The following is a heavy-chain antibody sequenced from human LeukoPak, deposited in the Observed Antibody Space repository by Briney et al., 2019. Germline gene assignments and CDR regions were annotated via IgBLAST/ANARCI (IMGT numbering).Heavy chain of an antibody. CDR1: GGSFSGYY. Sequence: PLETLSLTCAVYGGSFSGYYWSWIRQPPGKGLEWIGEINHSGSTNYNPSLKSRVTISVDTSKNQFSLKLSSVTAADTAVYYCARHGGDLGYCSSSICYDDWYFDLWGRGTLVTVSS. D-gene: IGHD2-2*01. V-gene: IGHV4-34*01. J-gene: IGHJ2*01. CDR3: ARHGGDLGYCSSSICYDDWYFDL. CDR2: INHSGST.